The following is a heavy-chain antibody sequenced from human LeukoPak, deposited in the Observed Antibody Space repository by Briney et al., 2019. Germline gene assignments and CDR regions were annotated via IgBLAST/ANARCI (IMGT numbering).Heavy chain of an antibody. V-gene: IGHV3-20*04. J-gene: IGHJ4*02. CDR1: GFTFSSYE. CDR3: AKERAEYSSSSTDDY. CDR2: ITWNGDNT. Sequence: GGSLRLSCAASGFTFSSYEMNWVRQAPGKGLEWFSVITWNGDNTGYADSVKGRFTISRDNTKNSLYLQMNSLRAEDTAVYYCAKERAEYSSSSTDDYWGQGTLVTVSS. D-gene: IGHD6-6*01.